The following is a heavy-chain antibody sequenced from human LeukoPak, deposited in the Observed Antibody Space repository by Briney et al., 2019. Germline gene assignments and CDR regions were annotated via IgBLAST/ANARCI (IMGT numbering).Heavy chain of an antibody. CDR1: GFTFSSYG. CDR2: IWYDGSNK. CDR3: ARDPKTRGGSGSYYLDY. J-gene: IGHJ4*02. D-gene: IGHD3-10*01. V-gene: IGHV3-33*01. Sequence: GGSLRLSCAASGFTFSSYGMHWVRQAPGKGLEWVAVIWYDGSNKYYADSVKGRFTISRDNSKNTLYLQMNSLRAEDTAVYYCARDPKTRGGSGSYYLDYWGQGTLVTVSS.